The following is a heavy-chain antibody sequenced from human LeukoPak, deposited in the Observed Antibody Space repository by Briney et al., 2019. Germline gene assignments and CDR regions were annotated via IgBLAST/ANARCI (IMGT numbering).Heavy chain of an antibody. Sequence: ASVKVSCKASGYTFTSYGISWVRQAPGQGLEWMGWISAYNGNTNYAQKLQGRVTMTTDTSTSTAYMELRSLRSDDTAVYYCARDRAMVRGVIITVPPDYWGQGTLVTVSS. D-gene: IGHD3-10*01. CDR1: GYTFTSYG. J-gene: IGHJ4*02. CDR3: ARDRAMVRGVIITVPPDY. CDR2: ISAYNGNT. V-gene: IGHV1-18*04.